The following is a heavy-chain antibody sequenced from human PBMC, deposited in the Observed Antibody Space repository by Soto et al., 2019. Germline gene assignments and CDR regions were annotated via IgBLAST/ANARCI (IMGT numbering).Heavy chain of an antibody. Sequence: GGSLRLSCAASGFTFSSYAISLVRQAPGKGLEWVSAISGSGGSTYYADSVKGRFTISRDNSKNTLYLQMNSLRAEDTAVYFCAKDDVDYDLLTGSYAFDIWGQGTMVTVSS. D-gene: IGHD3-9*01. CDR3: AKDDVDYDLLTGSYAFDI. V-gene: IGHV3-23*01. J-gene: IGHJ3*02. CDR1: GFTFSSYA. CDR2: ISGSGGST.